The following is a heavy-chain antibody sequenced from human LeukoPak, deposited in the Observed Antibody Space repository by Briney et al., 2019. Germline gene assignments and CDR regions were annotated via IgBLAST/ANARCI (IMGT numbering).Heavy chain of an antibody. J-gene: IGHJ5*02. Sequence: ASVKVSCKTSGYLFFAYYIHWVRLAPGQGLEWVGWINPNTGDTNYAQKFQGRVTLARDTSISGVYMDLTGLKSDDTAIYYCAKEETSWFDPWGQGTLVNVSS. V-gene: IGHV1-2*02. D-gene: IGHD2-2*01. CDR1: GYLFFAYY. CDR2: INPNTGDT. CDR3: AKEETSWFDP.